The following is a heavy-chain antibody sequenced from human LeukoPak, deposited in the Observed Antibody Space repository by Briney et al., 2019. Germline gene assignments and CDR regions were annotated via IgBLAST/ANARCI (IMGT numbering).Heavy chain of an antibody. D-gene: IGHD2-21*02. CDR3: AKALYVVTGPLDY. CDR1: GFTFSSYS. Sequence: KPGGSLRLSCAASGFTFSSYSMNWVRQAPGKGLEWVSSISSSSSYIYYADSVKGRFTISRDNAKNSLYLQMNSLRAEDTALYHCAKALYVVTGPLDYWGQGTLVTVSS. V-gene: IGHV3-21*04. J-gene: IGHJ4*02. CDR2: ISSSSSYI.